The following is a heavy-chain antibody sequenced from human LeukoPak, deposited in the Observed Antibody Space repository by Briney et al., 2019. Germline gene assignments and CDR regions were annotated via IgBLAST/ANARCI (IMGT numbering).Heavy chain of an antibody. Sequence: MASETLSLTCAVSAASISNHYWSWIRQAPGKGLEWIGHISTSGSTNYNPSLKSRVSISLDTSKNRFSLNLNFVTAADTAVYYCASPRSGYRYTFDYWGQGALVTVSS. V-gene: IGHV4-4*09. CDR2: ISTSGST. J-gene: IGHJ4*02. CDR3: ASPRSGYRYTFDY. D-gene: IGHD3-22*01. CDR1: AASISNHY.